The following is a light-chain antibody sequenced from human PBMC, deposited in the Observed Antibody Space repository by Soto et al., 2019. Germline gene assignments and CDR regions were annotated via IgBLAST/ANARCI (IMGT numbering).Light chain of an antibody. J-gene: IGLJ2*01. V-gene: IGLV2-14*01. Sequence: QSALTQPASVSGSPGQSITISCTGTSSDVGGYDYVSWYQQHPGKAPKLLIYEVSNRPSGVSNRFSGSKSGNTASLTISGLQSEDEADYHCSSYTSRTAYVLFGGGTKLTVL. CDR1: SSDVGGYDY. CDR2: EVS. CDR3: SSYTSRTAYVL.